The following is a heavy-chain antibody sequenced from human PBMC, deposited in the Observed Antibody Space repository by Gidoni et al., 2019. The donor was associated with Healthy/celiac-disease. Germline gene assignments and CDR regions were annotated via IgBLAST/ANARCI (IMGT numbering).Heavy chain of an antibody. V-gene: IGHV4-39*01. J-gene: IGHJ4*02. CDR2: IYYSGST. D-gene: IGHD3-3*01. CDR3: ARHWYDFWSGYYSTLFDY. Sequence: QLQLQESGPGLVKPSETLSLTCTVSGGSISSSSYYWGWIRQPPGKGLEWIGSIYYSGSTYYNPSLKSRVTISVDTSKNQFSLKLSSVTAADTAVYYCARHWYDFWSGYYSTLFDYWGQGTLVTVSS. CDR1: GGSISSSSYY.